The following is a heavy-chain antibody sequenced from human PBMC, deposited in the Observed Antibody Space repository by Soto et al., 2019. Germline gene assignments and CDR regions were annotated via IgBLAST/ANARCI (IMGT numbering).Heavy chain of an antibody. CDR1: GGSISSINW. CDR2: FHNSGKR. D-gene: IGHD1-1*01. CDR3: ARDPVDGYAFFDY. J-gene: IGHJ4*02. Sequence: SETLSLTCAGSGGSISSINWWRWVRQRPGKGLEWSGYFHNSGKRKYSSSLKSRVTISLDMSERQSSLKLTSVTAAATAVYWCARDPVDGYAFFDYWGQGALVTVSS. V-gene: IGHV4-4*01.